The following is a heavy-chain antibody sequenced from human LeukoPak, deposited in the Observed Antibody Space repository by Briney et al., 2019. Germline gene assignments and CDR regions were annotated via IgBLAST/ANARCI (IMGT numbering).Heavy chain of an antibody. V-gene: IGHV1-18*01. CDR2: ISAYNGNT. D-gene: IGHD3-22*01. CDR3: ARAGAWGYYYDSSDYYWNY. CDR1: GYTFTSYG. Sequence: SVKVSCKASGYTFTSYGISWVRQAPGQGLEWMGWISAYNGNTNYAQKLQGRVTMTTDTSTSTAYMELRSLRSDDTAVYYCARAGAWGYYYDSSDYYWNYWGQGTLVTVSS. J-gene: IGHJ4*02.